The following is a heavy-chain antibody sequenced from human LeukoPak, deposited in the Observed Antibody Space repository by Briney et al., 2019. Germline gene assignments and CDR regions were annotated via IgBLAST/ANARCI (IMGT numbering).Heavy chain of an antibody. V-gene: IGHV3-7*01. Sequence: PGGSLRLSCAASGFTFSSYWMSWVRQGPGKGLEWVANIKQDGSEKYYVDSVKGRFTISRDNSKNTQYLQMNSLRTEDTAVYYCANAEVERMVWGVINLRRFDYWGQGTLVTVSS. CDR1: GFTFSSYW. J-gene: IGHJ4*02. D-gene: IGHD3-10*01. CDR2: IKQDGSEK. CDR3: ANAEVERMVWGVINLRRFDY.